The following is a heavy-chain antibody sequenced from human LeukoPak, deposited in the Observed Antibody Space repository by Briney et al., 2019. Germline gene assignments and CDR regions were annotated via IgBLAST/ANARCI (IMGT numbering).Heavy chain of an antibody. D-gene: IGHD3-3*01. Sequence: GGSLRLSCAASGFTFSSYAMSWVRQAPGKGLEWVSAISGSGGSTYYADSVKGRFTISRDNSKNTLYLQMNSLRAEDTAVYYCAKGSITIFGVVTNFDYWGQGTLVTVSS. CDR3: AKGSITIFGVVTNFDY. V-gene: IGHV3-23*01. CDR2: ISGSGGST. CDR1: GFTFSSYA. J-gene: IGHJ4*02.